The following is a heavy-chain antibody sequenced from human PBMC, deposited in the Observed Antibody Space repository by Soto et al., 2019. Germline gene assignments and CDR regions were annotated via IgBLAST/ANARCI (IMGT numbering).Heavy chain of an antibody. CDR2: IRSKAYGGTT. CDR3: TSDFYSGYDLIDAFDI. CDR1: GFTFGDYA. D-gene: IGHD5-12*01. J-gene: IGHJ3*02. V-gene: IGHV3-49*03. Sequence: GGSLRLSCTASGFTFGDYAMSWFRQAPGKGLEWVGFIRSKAYGGTTEYAASVKGRFTISRDDSKSIAYLQMNSLKTEDTAVYYCTSDFYSGYDLIDAFDIWGQGTMVTVSS.